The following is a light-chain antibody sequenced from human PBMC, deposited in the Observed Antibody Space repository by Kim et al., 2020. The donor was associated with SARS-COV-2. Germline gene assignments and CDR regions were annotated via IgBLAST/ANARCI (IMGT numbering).Light chain of an antibody. CDR3: QQYSNPPLMYT. CDR2: GAS. Sequence: EIVLTQSPGTLSLSPGERATLSCRASQSISSSYLAWYQQKPGQAPSLLIYGASSRATGIPDRFSGSGSGTDFTLTISRLEPEDFAVYYCQQYSNPPLMYTFGQGTKLEI. CDR1: QSISSSY. V-gene: IGKV3-20*01. J-gene: IGKJ2*01.